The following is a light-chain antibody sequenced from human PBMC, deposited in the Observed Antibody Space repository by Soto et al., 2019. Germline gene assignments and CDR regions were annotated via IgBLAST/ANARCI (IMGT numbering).Light chain of an antibody. CDR3: QQYITYPLT. J-gene: IGKJ4*01. V-gene: IGKV1D-16*01. Sequence: ATVRDRVTITCRASQSINTWLAWYQQKSDKAPKSLIYSASTLEGGVPSRFSGGGSGIDFPLTISSLELEALETYYSQQYITYPLTFGGGTKVDIK. CDR1: QSINTW. CDR2: SAS.